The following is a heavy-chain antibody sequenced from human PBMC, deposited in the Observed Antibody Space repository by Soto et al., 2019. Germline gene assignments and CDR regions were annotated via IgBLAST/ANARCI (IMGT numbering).Heavy chain of an antibody. D-gene: IGHD3-22*01. CDR2: IYPGDSDT. V-gene: IGHV5-51*01. J-gene: IGHJ1*01. CDR1: GYSFTSYW. Sequence: GESLKISCKGSGYSFTSYWIGWVRQMPGKGLEWMGIIYPGDSDTRYSPSFQGQVTISADKSISTAYLQWSSLKASDTAMYYCARLGYDSSGYYAEYFQHWGQGTLVTVPS. CDR3: ARLGYDSSGYYAEYFQH.